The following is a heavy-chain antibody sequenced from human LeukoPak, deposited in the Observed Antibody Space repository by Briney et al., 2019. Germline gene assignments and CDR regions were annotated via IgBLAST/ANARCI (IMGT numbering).Heavy chain of an antibody. J-gene: IGHJ4*02. V-gene: IGHV4-59*01. D-gene: IGHD2-15*01. CDR1: GGSISSYY. CDR3: AGGMSWWPWDY. Sequence: SETLSLTCTVSGGSISSYYWSWIRQPPGKGLEWIGYIYYSGSTNYNPSLKSRVTISVDTSKNQFSLKLSSVTAADTAMYYCAGGMSWWPWDYWGQGTLVTVSS. CDR2: IYYSGST.